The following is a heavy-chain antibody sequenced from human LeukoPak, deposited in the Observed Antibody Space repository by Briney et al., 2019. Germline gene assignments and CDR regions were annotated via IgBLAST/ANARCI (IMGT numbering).Heavy chain of an antibody. CDR3: ARDQDRDAIFDY. CDR1: GFTFSIYW. J-gene: IGHJ4*02. D-gene: IGHD2-2*01. CDR2: IKQDGSEK. V-gene: IGHV3-7*01. Sequence: PGGSLRLSCAASGFTFSIYWMTWVRQAPGKGLEWVGNIKQDGSEKYYVGSVMGRFTISRDNAKNSLYLQMNSLRAEDTAVYYCARDQDRDAIFDYWGQGTLVTVSS.